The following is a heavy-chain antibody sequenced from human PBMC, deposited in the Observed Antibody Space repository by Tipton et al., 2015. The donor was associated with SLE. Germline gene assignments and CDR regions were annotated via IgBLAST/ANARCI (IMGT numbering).Heavy chain of an antibody. CDR3: ARGVRFLAWLSPYFDF. Sequence: TLSLTCTVSGGSLPTGGFYWRLGRPHPRKGLEWVGYIYHNGTTYYNPSLQSRITISLDTSKNRFSLNLSSLTAADTAVYYCARGVRFLAWLSPYFDFWGQGAQVTVSS. J-gene: IGHJ4*02. CDR1: GGSLPTGGFY. V-gene: IGHV4-31*03. D-gene: IGHD3-3*01. CDR2: IYHNGTT.